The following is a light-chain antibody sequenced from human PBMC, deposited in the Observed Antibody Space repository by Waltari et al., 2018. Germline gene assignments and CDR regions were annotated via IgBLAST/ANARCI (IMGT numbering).Light chain of an antibody. CDR3: MQATQWPYT. Sequence: DVVMTQSPLSLPVTLGQPASISCNSTQSLVHSDGNTYLNWFQHRPGQSPRRLIYKVSNRDFGVPDRFSGSGSGPDFTLKISRVEAGDVGAVYYCMQATQWPYTFGQGTKL. V-gene: IGKV2-30*02. CDR1: QSLVHSDGNTY. CDR2: KVS. J-gene: IGKJ2*01.